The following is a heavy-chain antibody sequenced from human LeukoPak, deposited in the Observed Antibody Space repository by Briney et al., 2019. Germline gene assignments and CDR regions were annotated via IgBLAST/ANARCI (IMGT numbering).Heavy chain of an antibody. Sequence: GSLRLSCAASGFTFSSYSMNWVRQAPGKGLEWVSYISSSSSTIYYADSVKGRFTISRDDAKNSLYLQMNSLRDEDTAVYYCASVSIAVAGDFDYWGQGTLVTVSS. J-gene: IGHJ4*02. CDR1: GFTFSSYS. D-gene: IGHD6-19*01. CDR2: ISSSSSTI. CDR3: ASVSIAVAGDFDY. V-gene: IGHV3-48*02.